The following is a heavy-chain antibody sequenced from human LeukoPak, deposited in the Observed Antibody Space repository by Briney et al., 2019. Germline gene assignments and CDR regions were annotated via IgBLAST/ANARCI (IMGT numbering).Heavy chain of an antibody. Sequence: GSLRLSCATSGFTFVDYGLSWVRRAPGKGLEWLCAINYNGAITDYADSVKGRFTISRDNSKNTLYLQMNSLRAEDTAVYYCASSMTTVVPWDYWGQGTLVTVSS. CDR2: INYNGAIT. V-gene: IGHV3-20*04. J-gene: IGHJ4*02. D-gene: IGHD4-23*01. CDR3: ASSMTTVVPWDY. CDR1: GFTFVDYG.